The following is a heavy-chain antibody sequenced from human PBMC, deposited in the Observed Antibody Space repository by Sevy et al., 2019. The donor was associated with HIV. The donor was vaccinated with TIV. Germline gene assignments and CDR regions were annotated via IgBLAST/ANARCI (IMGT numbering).Heavy chain of an antibody. CDR3: AKRGYCGGDCYYHALDAFDI. J-gene: IGHJ3*02. V-gene: IGHV3-23*01. CDR2: ISGSGGST. Sequence: GGSLRLSCAASGFTFSSYAMSWVRQAPGKGLEWVSAISGSGGSTYYAESVKGRFTISRDNSKNTLYLQMNSLRAEDTAVYYCAKRGYCGGDCYYHALDAFDIWGQGTMVTVSS. D-gene: IGHD2-21*02. CDR1: GFTFSSYA.